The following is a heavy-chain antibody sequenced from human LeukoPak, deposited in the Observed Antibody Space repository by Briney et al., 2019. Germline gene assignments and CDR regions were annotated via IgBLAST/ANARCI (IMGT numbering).Heavy chain of an antibody. CDR1: GYTFTDSD. Sequence: ASVKVSCKASGYTFTDSDIHWVRQASGQGPEWMGWLNPNTGDTDYAQKFQGRVTITIDTSISTAYMELSSLRSEDTAVYYCARDGVLDIVVVPAAIWGQGTLVTVSS. D-gene: IGHD2-2*03. CDR2: LNPNTGDT. V-gene: IGHV1-8*03. J-gene: IGHJ4*02. CDR3: ARDGVLDIVVVPAAI.